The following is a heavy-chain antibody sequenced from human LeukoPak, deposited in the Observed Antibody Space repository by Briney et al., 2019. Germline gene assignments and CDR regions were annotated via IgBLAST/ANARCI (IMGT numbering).Heavy chain of an antibody. D-gene: IGHD3-10*01. Sequence: KPGGSLRLSCAASKFTFSSYNMNWVRPAPGKGLEWVSSISSGSSYIYYADSVKGRFTISRDNTKNSLYLQMNSLRAEDTAVYYCARDSGAVASRLYAFDIWGQGTMVTVSS. J-gene: IGHJ3*02. CDR1: KFTFSSYN. CDR3: ARDSGAVASRLYAFDI. CDR2: ISSGSSYI. V-gene: IGHV3-21*01.